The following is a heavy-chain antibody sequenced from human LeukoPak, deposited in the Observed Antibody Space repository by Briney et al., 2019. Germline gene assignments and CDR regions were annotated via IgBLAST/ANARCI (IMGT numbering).Heavy chain of an antibody. D-gene: IGHD6-6*01. V-gene: IGHV4-59*01. J-gene: IGHJ4*02. Sequence: SETLSLTCTVFGGSISSYYWSWIRQPPGKGLEWIGYIYYSGSTDYNPSLAGRVTISADTSKSQLSLRLSSVTAADTAVYYCARSIASRPFFAYWGQGTLVTVSS. CDR2: IYYSGST. CDR3: ARSIASRPFFAY. CDR1: GGSISSYY.